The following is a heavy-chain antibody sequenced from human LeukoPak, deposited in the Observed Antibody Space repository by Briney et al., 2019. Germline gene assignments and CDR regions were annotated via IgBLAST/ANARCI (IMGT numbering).Heavy chain of an antibody. CDR3: ARGRVSSSSWSSTYYYYFYMDV. V-gene: IGHV4-59*11. CDR1: GDSISMHY. Sequence: PSETLSLTCSVSGDSISMHYWSWIRQPPGKGLEWVGYIDHTGSTNYNPSLNSRVTISRDTSKNHFSLELSSVTAADTAVYFCARGRVSSSSWSSTYYYYFYMDVWGKGATVTVSS. CDR2: IDHTGST. D-gene: IGHD6-13*01. J-gene: IGHJ6*03.